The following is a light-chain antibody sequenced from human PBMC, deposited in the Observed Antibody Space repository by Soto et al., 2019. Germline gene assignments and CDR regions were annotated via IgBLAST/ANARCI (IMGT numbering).Light chain of an antibody. CDR1: SSNIGSNV. Sequence: QSVLTQPPSASGTPGQRVTISCSGSSSNIGSNVVNWYQQLPGTAPKLLIYSNNQRPSGVPDRLSGAKSGTSASLAISGLHSEDETDYYCASCDDSLSAVLFGGGTKLTVL. CDR2: SNN. V-gene: IGLV1-44*01. J-gene: IGLJ2*01. CDR3: ASCDDSLSAVL.